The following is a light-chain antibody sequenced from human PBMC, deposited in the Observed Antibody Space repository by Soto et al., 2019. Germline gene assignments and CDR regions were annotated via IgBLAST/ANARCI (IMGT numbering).Light chain of an antibody. CDR2: GAS. J-gene: IGKJ4*01. Sequence: EIVLTQSPGTLSLSPGERATLSCRASQSVSSTYLAWYQQRPGQAPRLLIYGASSRATGIPDRFSGSGSGTDFTLTISRLEPEDCAVYSCQQYAGSPLAFCGGTKVEIK. V-gene: IGKV3-20*01. CDR1: QSVSSTY. CDR3: QQYAGSPLA.